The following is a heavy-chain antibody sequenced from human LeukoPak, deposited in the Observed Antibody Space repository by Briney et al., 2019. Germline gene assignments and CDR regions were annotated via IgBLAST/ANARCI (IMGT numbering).Heavy chain of an antibody. CDR2: IYYSGST. D-gene: IGHD3-22*01. J-gene: IGHJ4*02. Sequence: SETLSLTCTVSSGSISSGDYYWSWIRQPPGKGLEWIGYIYYSGSTYYNPSLKSRVTISVDTSKNQFSLKLSSVTAADTAVYYCARTLSYYYDSSGYYRYFDYWGQGTLVTVSS. V-gene: IGHV4-30-4*01. CDR1: SGSISSGDYY. CDR3: ARTLSYYYDSSGYYRYFDY.